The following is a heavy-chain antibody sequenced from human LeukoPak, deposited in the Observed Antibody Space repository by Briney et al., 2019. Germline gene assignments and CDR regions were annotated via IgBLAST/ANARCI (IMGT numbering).Heavy chain of an antibody. J-gene: IGHJ6*03. Sequence: GASVKVSCKASGYTFTSYGISWVRQAPGQGLEWMGWISAYNGNTNYAQKLQGRVTMTTDTSTSTAYMELRSLRSDDTAVYYCARVVTMVRGVITRYYYYMDVWGKGTTVTVSS. CDR3: ARVVTMVRGVITRYYYYMDV. V-gene: IGHV1-18*01. D-gene: IGHD3-10*01. CDR2: ISAYNGNT. CDR1: GYTFTSYG.